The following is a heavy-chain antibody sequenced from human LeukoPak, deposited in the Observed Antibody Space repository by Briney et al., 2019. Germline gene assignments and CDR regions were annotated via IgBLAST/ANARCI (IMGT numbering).Heavy chain of an antibody. CDR2: ISDSTTNT. V-gene: IGHV3-23*01. Sequence: PGGSLRLSCAASGFTFVHFAMSWVRQAPGKGLQWVSIISDSTTNTYFIDSVKGRFTISRDNSKNTLYLQINSLSAEDTAVYYCAKFRSDSRDAFDLWGQGTLVTVSS. J-gene: IGHJ3*01. D-gene: IGHD3-22*01. CDR3: AKFRSDSRDAFDL. CDR1: GFTFVHFA.